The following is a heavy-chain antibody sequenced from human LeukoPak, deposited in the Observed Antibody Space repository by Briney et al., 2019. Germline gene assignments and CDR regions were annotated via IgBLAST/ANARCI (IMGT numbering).Heavy chain of an antibody. J-gene: IGHJ5*02. CDR2: IYYSGST. Sequence: SETLSLTCTVPGGSISSSSYSSGWIRQPPGKGLERIGSIYYSGSTYYTPSLKSRVTISVDTSKNPSSLKLSSVTAADTAVYYCARDYYGSGSYDNWFDPWGQGTLVTVSS. V-gene: IGHV4-39*02. CDR1: GGSISSSSYS. CDR3: ARDYYGSGSYDNWFDP. D-gene: IGHD3-10*01.